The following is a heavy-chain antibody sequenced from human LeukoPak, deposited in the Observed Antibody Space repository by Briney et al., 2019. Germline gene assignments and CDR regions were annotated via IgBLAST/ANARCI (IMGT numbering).Heavy chain of an antibody. V-gene: IGHV4-34*01. CDR2: INHSGST. CDR1: GGPFSGYY. Sequence: SDTLSLTCAVYGGPFSGYYWSWIRQPPAKGLEWIGEINHSGSTNYNPSLKSRVTISVDTSKNQFSLKLSSVTAADTAVYYCARVLRVTMIFDYWGQGTLVTVSS. D-gene: IGHD3-22*01. CDR3: ARVLRVTMIFDY. J-gene: IGHJ4*02.